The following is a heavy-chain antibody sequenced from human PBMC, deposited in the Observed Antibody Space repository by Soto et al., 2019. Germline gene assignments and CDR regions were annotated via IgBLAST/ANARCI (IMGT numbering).Heavy chain of an antibody. V-gene: IGHV3-23*01. J-gene: IGHJ6*03. CDR2: ISGSGGST. Sequence: GGSLRLSCAASGFTFSSYAMSWVRQAPGKGLEWVSAISGSGGSTYYADSVKGRFTISRDNSKNTLYLQMNSLRAEDTAVYYCAKVLTGENYYYMDVWGKGTTVTVSS. CDR1: GFTFSSYA. D-gene: IGHD7-27*01. CDR3: AKVLTGENYYYMDV.